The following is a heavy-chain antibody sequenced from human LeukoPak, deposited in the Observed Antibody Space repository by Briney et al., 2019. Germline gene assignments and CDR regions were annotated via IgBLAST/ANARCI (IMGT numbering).Heavy chain of an antibody. CDR3: AKDAPMVRGVIISPPFDY. D-gene: IGHD3-10*01. Sequence: PGGSLRLSCTASGFTFSSYAMHWVRQAPVKGLEWVAVISYDGSTQFYADSVKGRFTISRDNSKNTLYLQMNSLRAEDTAVYYCAKDAPMVRGVIISPPFDYWGQGTLVTVSS. J-gene: IGHJ4*02. V-gene: IGHV3-30-3*01. CDR2: ISYDGSTQ. CDR1: GFTFSSYA.